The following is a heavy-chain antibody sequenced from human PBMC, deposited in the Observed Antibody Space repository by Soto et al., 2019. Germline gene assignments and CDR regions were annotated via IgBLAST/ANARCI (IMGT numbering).Heavy chain of an antibody. Sequence: EVQLVESGGGLVKPGGSLRLSCAASGFTFSSYSMNWVRQAPGKGLEWVSSISSSSFSINYADSVKGRFSISRDNAQNSLHLQMNNLRDEDTAVYYCARNESSNIYGMDVWGQWTTVTVSS. CDR1: GFTFSSYS. J-gene: IGHJ6*02. CDR3: ARNESSNIYGMDV. V-gene: IGHV3-21*02. D-gene: IGHD6-6*01. CDR2: ISSSSFSI.